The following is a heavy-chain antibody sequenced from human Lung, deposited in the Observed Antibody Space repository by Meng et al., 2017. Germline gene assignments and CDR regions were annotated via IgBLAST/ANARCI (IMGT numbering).Heavy chain of an antibody. CDR2: IIDSGST. CDR1: GGSFSGYY. J-gene: IGHJ4*02. D-gene: IGHD6-19*01. Sequence: HVQLQQWGGRLLKPSDTLSLTCAVYGGSFSGYYWSWIRQPPGKGLEWIGEIIDSGSTNYNPSLKSRVTISVDTSKNQFSLRVTSVTAADRAVYYCVRRTYSSGWYFDYWGQGTLVTVSS. V-gene: IGHV4-34*02. CDR3: VRRTYSSGWYFDY.